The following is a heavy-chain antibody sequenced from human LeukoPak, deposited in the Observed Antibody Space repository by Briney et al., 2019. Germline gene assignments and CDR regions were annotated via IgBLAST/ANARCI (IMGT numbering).Heavy chain of an antibody. Sequence: SVKVPCKASGGTFSSYAISWVRQAPGQGLEWMGGIIPIFGTANYAQKFQGRVTITTDESTSTAYMELSSLRSEDTAVYYCAKRSYEEGYMDVWGKGTTVTVSS. CDR3: AKRSYEEGYMDV. J-gene: IGHJ6*03. CDR2: IIPIFGTA. CDR1: GGTFSSYA. V-gene: IGHV1-69*05. D-gene: IGHD5-18*01.